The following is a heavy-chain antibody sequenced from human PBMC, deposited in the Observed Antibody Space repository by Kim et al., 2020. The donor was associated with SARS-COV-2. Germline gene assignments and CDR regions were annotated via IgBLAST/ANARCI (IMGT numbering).Heavy chain of an antibody. Sequence: SVKVSCKASGGTFSSYAISWVRQAPGQGLEWMGGIIPIFGTANYAQKFQGRVTITADESTSTAYMELSSLRSEDTAVYYCAREMYYYDSSGFSDAFDIWGQGTIVTVSS. CDR3: AREMYYYDSSGFSDAFDI. CDR1: GGTFSSYA. CDR2: IIPIFGTA. D-gene: IGHD3-22*01. J-gene: IGHJ3*02. V-gene: IGHV1-69*13.